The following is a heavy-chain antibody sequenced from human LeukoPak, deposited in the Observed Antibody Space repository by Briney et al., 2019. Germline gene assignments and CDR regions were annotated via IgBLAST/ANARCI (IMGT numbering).Heavy chain of an antibody. J-gene: IGHJ4*02. V-gene: IGHV1-18*01. D-gene: IGHD6-19*01. Sequence: GESLKISCKASGYTFTSYGISWVRQAPGQGLEWMGWISAYNGNTNYAQKLQGRVTMTTDTSTSTAYMELRSLRSDDTAVYYCARDLSLAVAGPVDYWGQGTLVTVSS. CDR3: ARDLSLAVAGPVDY. CDR2: ISAYNGNT. CDR1: GYTFTSYG.